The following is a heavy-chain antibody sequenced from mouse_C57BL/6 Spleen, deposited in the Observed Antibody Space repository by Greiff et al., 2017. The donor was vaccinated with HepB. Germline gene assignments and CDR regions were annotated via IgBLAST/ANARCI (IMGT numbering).Heavy chain of an antibody. D-gene: IGHD2-5*01. CDR3: ARDYSKIFDY. V-gene: IGHV1-26*01. Sequence: VQLQQSGPELVKPGASVKISCKASGYTFTDYYMNWVKQSHGKSLEWIGDINPNNGGTSYNQKFKGKATLTVDKSSSTAYMELRSLTSEDSAVYYCARDYSKIFDYWGQGTTLTVSS. CDR2: INPNNGGT. J-gene: IGHJ2*01. CDR1: GYTFTDYY.